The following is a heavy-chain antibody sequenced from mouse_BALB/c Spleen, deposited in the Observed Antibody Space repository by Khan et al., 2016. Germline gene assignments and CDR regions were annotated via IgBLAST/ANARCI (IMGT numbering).Heavy chain of an antibody. CDR1: GYTFTDYV. Sequence: QVQLQQSGPELVKPGASVKMSCKASGYTFTDYVISWVKQRTGQDLEWIGEIYPGSGSTYYNEKFKGKATLTADKSSNTAYMQLSSLTSEDSAVYFCARRDYYDYHYYAMDYWGQGTSVTVSS. V-gene: IGHV1-77*01. J-gene: IGHJ4*01. CDR2: IYPGSGST. CDR3: ARRDYYDYHYYAMDY. D-gene: IGHD2-4*01.